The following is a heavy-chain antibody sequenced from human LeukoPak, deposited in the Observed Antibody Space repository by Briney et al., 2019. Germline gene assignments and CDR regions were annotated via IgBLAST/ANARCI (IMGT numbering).Heavy chain of an antibody. Sequence: GGSLRLSCAASGFTFDDYAMHWVRQAPGKGLEWVSGISWNSGSIGYADSVKGRFTISRDNAKNSLYLQMNSLRAEDTALYYCAKGDTIFGVVTPGDAFDIWGQGTMVTVSS. CDR1: GFTFDDYA. CDR2: ISWNSGSI. CDR3: AKGDTIFGVVTPGDAFDI. J-gene: IGHJ3*02. V-gene: IGHV3-9*01. D-gene: IGHD3-3*01.